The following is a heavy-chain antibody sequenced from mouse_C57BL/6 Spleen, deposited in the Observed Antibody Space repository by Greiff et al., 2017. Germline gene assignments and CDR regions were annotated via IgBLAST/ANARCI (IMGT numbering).Heavy chain of an antibody. Sequence: QVQLKQPGAELVKPGASVKMSCKASGYTFTSYWITWVKQRPGQGLEWIGDIYPGSGSTNYNEKFKSKATLTVDTSSSTAYMQLSSLTSEDSAVYYCARWDGYYRYYFDDWGQGTTLTVSS. V-gene: IGHV1-55*01. CDR3: ARWDGYYRYYFDD. D-gene: IGHD2-3*01. CDR1: GYTFTSYW. J-gene: IGHJ2*01. CDR2: IYPGSGST.